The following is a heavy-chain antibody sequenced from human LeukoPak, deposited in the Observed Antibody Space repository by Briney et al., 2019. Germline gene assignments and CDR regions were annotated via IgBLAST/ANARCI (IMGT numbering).Heavy chain of an antibody. CDR1: GFTVRSNY. V-gene: IGHV3-66*01. D-gene: IGHD3-10*01. CDR3: ARDYYHSVDY. J-gene: IGHJ4*02. CDR2: IYSGGTT. Sequence: GGSLRLSCAASGFTVRSNYMNWVRQAPGKGLEWVSVIYSGGTTTYADSVKGRFTISRDNAKNTLHLQMNSLRTEDTAVYYCARDYYHSVDYWGQGTLVTVSS.